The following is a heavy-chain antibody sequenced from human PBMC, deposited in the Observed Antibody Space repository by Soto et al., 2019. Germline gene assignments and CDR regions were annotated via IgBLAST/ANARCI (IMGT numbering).Heavy chain of an antibody. D-gene: IGHD2-15*01. J-gene: IGHJ6*02. CDR3: ARDRQMVDCYYYGMDV. CDR1: GYSISSGHY. Sequence: TETLSLTRAVSGYSISSGHYYGRIRQPPGKVLEGRGIISHRGSTYYNPSLKSRVTISADTSKNQFSLGRSSVTAADTAVYYCARDRQMVDCYYYGMDVWGQGTTVT. CDR2: ISHRGST. V-gene: IGHV4-38-2*02.